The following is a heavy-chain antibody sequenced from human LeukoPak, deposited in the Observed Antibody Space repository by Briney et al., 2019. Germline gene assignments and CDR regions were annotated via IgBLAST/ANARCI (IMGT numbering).Heavy chain of an antibody. V-gene: IGHV4-34*01. CDR2: ITHTGSS. D-gene: IGHD6-19*01. CDR3: ARVPHIAVAGIDY. Sequence: PSETLSHTCAVSGGSFTAYYWTWIRQSPEKGLEWIGEITHTGSSDYNPSLKSRVTMSVDTSKHQFSLILTSVTAADTAVYYCARVPHIAVAGIDYWGQGILVTVSS. J-gene: IGHJ4*02. CDR1: GGSFTAYY.